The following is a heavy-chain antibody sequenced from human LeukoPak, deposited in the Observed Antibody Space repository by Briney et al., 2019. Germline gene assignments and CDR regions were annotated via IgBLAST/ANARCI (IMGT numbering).Heavy chain of an antibody. Sequence: APVKVSCKASGGTFSSYAISWVRQAPVQGLEWMGWINPNSGGTNYAQKFQGRVTMTRDTSISTAYMELSRLRSDDTAVYYCARDERYDSSGYPFGYWGQGTLVTVSS. CDR2: INPNSGGT. CDR1: GGTFSSYA. J-gene: IGHJ4*02. D-gene: IGHD3-22*01. V-gene: IGHV1-2*02. CDR3: ARDERYDSSGYPFGY.